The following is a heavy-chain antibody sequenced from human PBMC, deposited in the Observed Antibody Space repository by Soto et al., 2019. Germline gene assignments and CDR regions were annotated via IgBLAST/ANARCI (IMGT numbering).Heavy chain of an antibody. CDR2: ISSSSSTI. V-gene: IGHV3-48*01. CDR1: GFTFSSYS. CDR3: ARDDGGYDLNL. Sequence: EVQLVESGGGLVQPGGSLRLSCAASGFTFSSYSMNWVRQAPGKGLEWVSYISSSSSTIYYADSVKGRFTISRDNAKNSLYLQTNSLRAEETAVYYCARDDGGYDLNLWGQGTLVTVSS. D-gene: IGHD5-12*01. J-gene: IGHJ4*02.